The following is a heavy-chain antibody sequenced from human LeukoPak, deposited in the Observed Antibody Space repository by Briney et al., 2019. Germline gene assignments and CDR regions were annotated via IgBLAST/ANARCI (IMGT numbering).Heavy chain of an antibody. CDR3: ARMDYDSSGYSSIYWYFDL. CDR2: INASGGST. V-gene: IGHV1-46*01. CDR1: GYTFTSYY. D-gene: IGHD3-22*01. Sequence: ASVKVSCKASGYTFTSYYIHWVRQAPGQGLEWMGIINASGGSTTYAQKFQGRVTMTRDTSTRTVYMELSSLRSEDTAVYYCARMDYDSSGYSSIYWYFDLWGRGTLVTVSS. J-gene: IGHJ2*01.